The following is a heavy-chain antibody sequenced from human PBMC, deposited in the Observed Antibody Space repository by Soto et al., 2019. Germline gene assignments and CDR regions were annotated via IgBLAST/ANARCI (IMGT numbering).Heavy chain of an antibody. CDR1: GYTFTSYA. Sequence: QVQLVQSGAEVKKPGASVKVSCKASGYTFTSYAMHWVRQAPGQRLEWMGWINAGNGNTKYSQKFQGRVTITRDTSASTAYMELSSLSSEDTAVYYCARVGVYCSSTSCRFDYWGQGTLVTVSS. CDR3: ARVGVYCSSTSCRFDY. V-gene: IGHV1-3*01. CDR2: INAGNGNT. J-gene: IGHJ4*02. D-gene: IGHD2-2*01.